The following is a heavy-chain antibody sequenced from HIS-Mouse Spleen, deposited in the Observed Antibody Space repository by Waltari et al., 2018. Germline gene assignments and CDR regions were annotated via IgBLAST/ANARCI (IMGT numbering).Heavy chain of an antibody. D-gene: IGHD4-17*01. Sequence: EVQLVESGGGLVQPGGSLKLSCAASGFTFSGSAMHWVRQASGKGLEWVGRIRSKANSYATAYAASVKGRFTISRDDSKNTAYLQMNSLKTEDTAVYYCTADYGDYTENLDYWGQGTLVTVSS. V-gene: IGHV3-73*02. CDR3: TADYGDYTENLDY. J-gene: IGHJ4*02. CDR2: IRSKANSYAT. CDR1: GFTFSGSA.